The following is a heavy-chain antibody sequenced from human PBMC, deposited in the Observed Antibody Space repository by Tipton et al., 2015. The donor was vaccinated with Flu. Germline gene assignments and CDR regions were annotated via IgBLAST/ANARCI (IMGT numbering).Heavy chain of an antibody. J-gene: IGHJ4*02. D-gene: IGHD3-22*01. CDR1: GGFISSRSYY. CDR2: IYYSGST. V-gene: IGHV4-39*01. CDR3: ARHWATYYYDSTGYSISPFDC. Sequence: TLSLTCTVSGGFISSRSYYWGWIRQPPGKGLEWIGSIYYSGSTYYNPSLKSRVPTSEDTSKNQFSLKLTSVTAADTAVYYCARHWATYYYDSTGYSISPFDCWGQGTLVTVSS.